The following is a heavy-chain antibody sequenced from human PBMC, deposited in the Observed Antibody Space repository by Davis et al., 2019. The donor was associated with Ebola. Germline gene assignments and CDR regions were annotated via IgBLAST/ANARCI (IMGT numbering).Heavy chain of an antibody. V-gene: IGHV3-73*01. CDR3: AKHGSTSCYAGVCYFDC. D-gene: IGHD2-2*01. CDR1: GFAFSASA. CDR2: IRSKANSYAT. Sequence: PGGSLRLSCAASGFAFSASAMHWVRQASGKGLEWVGRIRSKANSYATVYGASVNGRFNISRDNSKNTLYLQMNSLRAEDTAVYYCAKHGSTSCYAGVCYFDCWGQGTLVTVSS. J-gene: IGHJ4*02.